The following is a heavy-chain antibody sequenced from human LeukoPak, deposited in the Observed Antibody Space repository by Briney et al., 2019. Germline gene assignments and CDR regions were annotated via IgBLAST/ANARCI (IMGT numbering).Heavy chain of an antibody. V-gene: IGHV4-34*01. CDR1: GGSFSGYY. CDR2: INHSGST. J-gene: IGHJ4*02. CDR3: ARDRNWNDAHDY. D-gene: IGHD1-1*01. Sequence: SETLSLTCAVYGGSFSGYYWSWIRQPPGKGLEWIGEINHSGSTNYNPSLKSRVTMSVDTSKNQFSLKLSSVTAADTAVYYCARDRNWNDAHDYWGQGTLVTVSS.